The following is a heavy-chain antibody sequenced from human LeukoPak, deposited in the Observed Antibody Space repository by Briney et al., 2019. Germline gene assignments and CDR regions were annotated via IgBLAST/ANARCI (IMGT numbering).Heavy chain of an antibody. J-gene: IGHJ5*02. CDR1: GGTFSSYA. Sequence: ASVKVSCKASGGTFSSYAISWVRQAPGQGLEWMGRIIPILGIANYAQKFQGRVTITADKSTSTAYMELSSLRSEDTAVYYCARELGGTYYDFWSGPPTESSLFDPWGQGTLVTVSS. V-gene: IGHV1-69*04. D-gene: IGHD3-3*01. CDR3: ARELGGTYYDFWSGPPTESSLFDP. CDR2: IIPILGIA.